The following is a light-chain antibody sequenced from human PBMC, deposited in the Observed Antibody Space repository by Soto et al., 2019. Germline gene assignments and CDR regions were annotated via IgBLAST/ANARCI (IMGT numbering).Light chain of an antibody. Sequence: QSALTQPASVSGSPGQSITISCTGTSSDVGSNNLVSWYQQYPGKAPNLMIFEVTQRPSGVSNRFSGSKSGNTASLTISGLQAEDEADYYCCSYAATSTLVVFGGGTQLTVL. CDR1: SSDVGSNNL. CDR3: CSYAATSTLVV. J-gene: IGLJ2*01. CDR2: EVT. V-gene: IGLV2-23*02.